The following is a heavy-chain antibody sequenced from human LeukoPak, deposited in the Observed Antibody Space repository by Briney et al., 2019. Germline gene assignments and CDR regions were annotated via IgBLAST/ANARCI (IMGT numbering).Heavy chain of an antibody. Sequence: ASVKVSCKASGYNFTSYDISWVRQAPGQGLEWMGWISGYNGNTIYPQKLQGRVTMTTDTSTSTAYMELRSLRSDDTAVYYCAKVEFWSGYSSYYYMDVWGKGTTVTVSS. CDR1: GYNFTSYD. CDR3: AKVEFWSGYSSYYYMDV. V-gene: IGHV1-18*01. J-gene: IGHJ6*03. D-gene: IGHD3-3*01. CDR2: ISGYNGNT.